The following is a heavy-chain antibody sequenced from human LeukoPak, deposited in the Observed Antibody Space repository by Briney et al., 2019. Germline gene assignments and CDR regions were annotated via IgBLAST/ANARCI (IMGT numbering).Heavy chain of an antibody. CDR1: GGTFSSYA. V-gene: IGHV1-69*01. Sequence: SVKVSCTASGGTFSSYAISWVRQAPGQGLEWMGGIIPIFGTANYAQKFQGRVTITADESTSTAYMELSSLRSEDTAVYYCARTGAVAGYYFDYWGQGTLVTVSS. CDR2: IIPIFGTA. D-gene: IGHD6-19*01. CDR3: ARTGAVAGYYFDY. J-gene: IGHJ4*02.